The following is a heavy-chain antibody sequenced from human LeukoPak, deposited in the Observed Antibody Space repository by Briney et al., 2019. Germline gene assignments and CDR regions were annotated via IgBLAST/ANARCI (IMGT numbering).Heavy chain of an antibody. Sequence: ASVKVSCKASGYTFSGHYMHWVRQAPGRGLEWMGWINPDTGGTNSAQKFQGRVTMTRDTSISTAYMELTRLTSDDTAVYYCARDGNFDYWGQGTPVAVSS. J-gene: IGHJ4*02. CDR2: INPDTGGT. CDR1: GYTFSGHY. CDR3: ARDGNFDY. V-gene: IGHV1-2*02.